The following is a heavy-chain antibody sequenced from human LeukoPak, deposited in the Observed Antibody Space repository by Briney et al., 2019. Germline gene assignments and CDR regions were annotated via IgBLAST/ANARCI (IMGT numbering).Heavy chain of an antibody. Sequence: GSLRLSCAASGFTFSSYGMHWVRQAPGKGLEWVAVIWYDGSNKYYADSVKGRFTISRDNSKNTLYLQMNSLRAEDTAVYYCARVERKAYYFNYWGQGTLVTVSS. V-gene: IGHV3-30*19. J-gene: IGHJ4*02. CDR2: IWYDGSNK. CDR1: GFTFSSYG. CDR3: ARVERKAYYFNY.